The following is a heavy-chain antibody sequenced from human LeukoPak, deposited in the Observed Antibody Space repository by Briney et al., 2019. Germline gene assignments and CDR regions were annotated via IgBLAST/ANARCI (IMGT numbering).Heavy chain of an antibody. CDR2: ISWNSGSI. D-gene: IGHD3-3*01. V-gene: IGHV3-9*01. J-gene: IGHJ4*02. CDR3: ARGSTYYDFWSGYSSNDY. Sequence: PGGSLRLSCAASGFTFDDYAMHWVRQAPGKGLEWVSGISWNSGSIGYADSVKGRFTISRDNAKNSLYLQMNSLRAEDTAVYYCARGSTYYDFWSGYSSNDYWGQGTLVTVSS. CDR1: GFTFDDYA.